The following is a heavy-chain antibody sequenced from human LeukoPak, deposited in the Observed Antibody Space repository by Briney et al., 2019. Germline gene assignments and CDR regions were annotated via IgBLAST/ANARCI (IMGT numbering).Heavy chain of an antibody. V-gene: IGHV3-23*01. Sequence: GGSLRLSCVVSGFTFSSYAMSWVRQAPGKGLEWVSAISVSGGRTYNADSVKGRFTISRDNSKNTLFLQMNSLRAEDTAVYYCAKDQGSGSGWYFDYWGQGTLVTVSS. D-gene: IGHD6-19*01. CDR3: AKDQGSGSGWYFDY. J-gene: IGHJ4*02. CDR2: ISVSGGRT. CDR1: GFTFSSYA.